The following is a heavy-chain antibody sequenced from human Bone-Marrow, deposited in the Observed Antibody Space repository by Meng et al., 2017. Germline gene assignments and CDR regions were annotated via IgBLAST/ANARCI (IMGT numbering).Heavy chain of an antibody. V-gene: IGHV3-30*04. CDR1: GFTFSSYA. Sequence: LSLTCAASGFTFSSYAMHWVRQAPGKGLEWVAVISYDGSNKYYADSVKGRLTISRDNSKNTLYLQMNSLRAEDTAVYYCARDADLFDYWGQGTLVTVSS. CDR2: ISYDGSNK. CDR3: ARDADLFDY. J-gene: IGHJ4*02.